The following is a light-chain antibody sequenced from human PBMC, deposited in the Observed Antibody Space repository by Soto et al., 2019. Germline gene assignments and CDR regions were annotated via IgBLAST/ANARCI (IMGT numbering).Light chain of an antibody. V-gene: IGKV3D-20*02. CDR3: QRFNRWPLS. Sequence: IVLTQSPATLSLSPGERATLSCRASQTVSGSYLAWYQHKPGQAPRLLIYGEFSRATGIPDRFSGSGSGTDFTLTISRLEPEDSGVYYCQRFNRWPLSFGGGTKVDIK. J-gene: IGKJ4*01. CDR1: QTVSGSY. CDR2: GEF.